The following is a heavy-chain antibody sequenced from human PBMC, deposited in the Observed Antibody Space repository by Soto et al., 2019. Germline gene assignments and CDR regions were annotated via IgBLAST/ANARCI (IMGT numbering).Heavy chain of an antibody. CDR2: ISARGGSS. D-gene: IGHD5-12*01. CDR1: GFSFSSYA. J-gene: IGHJ4*02. CDR3: AKGSIEYSASVEN. Sequence: DVQLLESGGGLVQPGGSPRLSCAASGFSFSSYAMVWVRQAPGKGLEWVAVISARGGSSYFAGSVKGRFTLSRDNSKYVLSLEMNSLRAEDTAICSCAKGSIEYSASVENWGQGTLVVASS. V-gene: IGHV3-23*01.